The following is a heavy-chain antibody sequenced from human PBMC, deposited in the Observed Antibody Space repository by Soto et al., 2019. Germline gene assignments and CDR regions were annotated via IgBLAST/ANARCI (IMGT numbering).Heavy chain of an antibody. CDR1: GYTFTSYA. D-gene: IGHD1-26*01. V-gene: IGHV1-3*01. CDR3: ARSVGAALSDY. Sequence: QVQLVQSGAEVKKPGASVKVSCKASGYTFTSYAMNWVRQAPGQRLEWMGWINAGNGNTKYSQKFQGRVTITRNTSASTAYMELSSLRSEDTAVYYCARSVGAALSDYWGQGTLVTVSS. CDR2: INAGNGNT. J-gene: IGHJ4*02.